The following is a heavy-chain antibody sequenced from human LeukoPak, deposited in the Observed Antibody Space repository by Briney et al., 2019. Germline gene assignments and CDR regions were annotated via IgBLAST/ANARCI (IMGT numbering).Heavy chain of an antibody. J-gene: IGHJ3*02. CDR2: IIPIFGTA. V-gene: IGHV1-69*05. D-gene: IGHD6-6*01. CDR1: VVTFSSYA. Sequence: GASVKLSCKASVVTFSSYAISGVRQAPGQGLEWRGGIIPIFGTANYAQKFQGRVTITTDESTSTAYRALSSLRSEDTAVSYCARDALEYSRSFDAFDIWGQGTMVTVSS. CDR3: ARDALEYSRSFDAFDI.